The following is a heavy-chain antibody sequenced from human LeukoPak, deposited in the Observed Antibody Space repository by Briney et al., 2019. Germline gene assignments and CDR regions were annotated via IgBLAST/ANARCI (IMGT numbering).Heavy chain of an antibody. CDR3: AKDLRFYYYGSGSPPHFDY. Sequence: GGSLRLSCAASGFTFSNYAMSWVRQAPGKGLEWVSGISNSGGSTYYADSVKGRFTISRDNSKNTLYLQMNSLRAEDTAIYYCAKDLRFYYYGSGSPPHFDYWGQGTLVTVSS. CDR2: ISNSGGST. CDR1: GFTFSNYA. J-gene: IGHJ4*02. D-gene: IGHD3-10*01. V-gene: IGHV3-23*01.